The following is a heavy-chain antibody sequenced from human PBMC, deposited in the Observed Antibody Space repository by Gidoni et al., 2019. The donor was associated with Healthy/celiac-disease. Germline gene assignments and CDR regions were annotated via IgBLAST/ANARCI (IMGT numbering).Heavy chain of an antibody. J-gene: IGHJ3*01. CDR2: ISPAGGSP. V-gene: IGHV3-23*01. CDR3: TRDGKFRTDGFDV. D-gene: IGHD1-26*01. Sequence: EVQLLESGGGSVQLGGSLRLSCAVSGFTFSNYAMNWVRQAPGQGLAWVSAISPAGGSPYYADSVKGRFTISRDNSKNTLFLEMNNLRAEDTAVYYCTRDGKFRTDGFDVWGPGSMVTVSS. CDR1: GFTFSNYA.